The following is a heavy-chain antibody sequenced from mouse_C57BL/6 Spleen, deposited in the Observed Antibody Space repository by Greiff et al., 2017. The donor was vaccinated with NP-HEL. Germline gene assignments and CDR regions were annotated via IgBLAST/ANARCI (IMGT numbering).Heavy chain of an antibody. D-gene: IGHD2-5*01. Sequence: VQLQQPGAELVKPGASVKMSCKASGYTFTSYWITWVKQRPGQGLEWIGDIYPGSGSTNYNEKFKSKATLTVDTSSSTAYMQLSSLTSEDSAVYYCAAYYSNPAWFAYWGQGTLVTVSA. CDR3: AAYYSNPAWFAY. J-gene: IGHJ3*01. CDR2: IYPGSGST. V-gene: IGHV1-55*01. CDR1: GYTFTSYW.